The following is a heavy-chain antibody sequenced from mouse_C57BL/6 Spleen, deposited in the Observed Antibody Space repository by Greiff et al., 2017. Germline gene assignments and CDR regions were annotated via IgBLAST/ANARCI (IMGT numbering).Heavy chain of an antibody. CDR3: ARGGITTVVSFDY. CDR1: GYSFTGYY. CDR2: INPSTGGT. Sequence: VQLKESGPELVKPGASVKISCKASGYSFTGYYMNWVKQSPEKSLEWIGEINPSTGGTTYNQKFKAKATLTVDKSSSTAYMQLKSLTSEDSAVYYCARGGITTVVSFDYWGQGTTLTVSS. J-gene: IGHJ2*01. D-gene: IGHD1-1*01. V-gene: IGHV1-42*01.